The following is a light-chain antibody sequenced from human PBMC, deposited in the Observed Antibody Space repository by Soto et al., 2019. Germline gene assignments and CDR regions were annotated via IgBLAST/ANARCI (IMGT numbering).Light chain of an antibody. V-gene: IGKV3-20*01. J-gene: IGKJ4*01. CDR1: QSVSRRY. Sequence: IVLTQSTDTLSLSPGQRATISCRASQSVSRRYLAWYQQKPGQAPILLIYDVSERASDIPDRFSGSGSGTDFTLTINRLVPEDVAVYYCQYQGSFGGGPKVEIE. CDR2: DVS. CDR3: QYQGS.